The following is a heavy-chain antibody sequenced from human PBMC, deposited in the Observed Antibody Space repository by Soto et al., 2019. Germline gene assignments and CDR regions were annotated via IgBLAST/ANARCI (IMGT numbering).Heavy chain of an antibody. CDR3: ARTRNAHRYYYYGMDV. V-gene: IGHV5-51*01. CDR2: IYPGDSDT. Sequence: GESLKISCKCSGYSFTSYWIGWVRQMPGKGLEWMGIIYPGDSDTRYSPSFQGQVTISADKSISTAYLQWSSLKASDTAMYYCARTRNAHRYYYYGMDVWGQGTTVTVSS. J-gene: IGHJ6*02. CDR1: GYSFTSYW.